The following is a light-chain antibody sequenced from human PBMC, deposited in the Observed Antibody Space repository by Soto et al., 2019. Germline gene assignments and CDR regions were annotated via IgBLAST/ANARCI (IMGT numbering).Light chain of an antibody. V-gene: IGKV3-20*01. CDR2: GAS. CDR3: LQYGSSPPGT. Sequence: EIVLTQSPGTLSLSPVERATLSCRASQSVSSSYLAWYQQKPGQAPRLLIYGASSRATGIPDRFSGSGSETDFTLTISRLEPEDFAVYYCLQYGSSPPGTFGQGTKVEIK. CDR1: QSVSSSY. J-gene: IGKJ1*01.